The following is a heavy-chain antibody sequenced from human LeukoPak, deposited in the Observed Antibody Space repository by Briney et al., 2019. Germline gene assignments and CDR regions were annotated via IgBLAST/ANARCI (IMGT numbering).Heavy chain of an antibody. J-gene: IGHJ4*02. CDR2: IYYSGST. CDR1: GGSIGSGDYY. D-gene: IGHD5-12*01. V-gene: IGHV4-30-4*01. Sequence: NPSETLSLTCTVSGGSIGSGDYYWSWVRQPPGKGLEWIGYIYYSGSTYYNPSLNRRVTISVDTSENHFSLKLSSVTAADTAVYYCARLFGGYDFRGFYSDYWGQGALVTVSS. CDR3: ARLFGGYDFRGFYSDY.